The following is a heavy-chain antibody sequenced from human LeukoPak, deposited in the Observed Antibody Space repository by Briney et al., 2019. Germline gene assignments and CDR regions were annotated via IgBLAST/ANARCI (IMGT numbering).Heavy chain of an antibody. CDR1: GDSINSYH. D-gene: IGHD3-22*01. CDR3: ARDDSSRDDSGGYHY. CDR2: IHMSGST. Sequence: ASETLSLTCTVSGDSINSYHWSWIRQPAGKGLEWIGRIHMSGSTNYNPSLRSRVAISVDNSKNQFSLKLKSVTAADTAVYYCARDDSSRDDSGGYHYWGQGTLVTISS. V-gene: IGHV4-4*07. J-gene: IGHJ4*02.